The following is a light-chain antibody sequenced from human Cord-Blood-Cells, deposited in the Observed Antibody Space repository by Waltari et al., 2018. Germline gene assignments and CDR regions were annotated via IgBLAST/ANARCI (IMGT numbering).Light chain of an antibody. CDR3: QGRSKLPPMWT. V-gene: IGKV3-11*01. Sequence: EILFTQSPATLSLSPGERATLSCRASQSVSSYLAWYQQKPGQAPRLRIYDASNRATGIPARFSGSGSGTDFALTNCSLEPEDCAVYYCQGRSKLPPMWTFGEGTTVAMK. CDR2: DAS. CDR1: QSVSSY. J-gene: IGKJ1*01.